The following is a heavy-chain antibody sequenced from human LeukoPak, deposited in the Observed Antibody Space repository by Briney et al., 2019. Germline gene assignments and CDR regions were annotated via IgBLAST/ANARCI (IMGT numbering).Heavy chain of an antibody. Sequence: PGGSLRLSCAASGFTFSSYWMHWVRQGPGRGLVWVSRINSDGSSTSYADSVKGRFTISRDNAKNTLYLQMNSLRAEDTAVYYCARVSTYSAIDYWGQGTPVTVSS. V-gene: IGHV3-74*01. CDR1: GFTFSSYW. J-gene: IGHJ4*02. CDR3: ARVSTYSAIDY. D-gene: IGHD1-26*01. CDR2: INSDGSST.